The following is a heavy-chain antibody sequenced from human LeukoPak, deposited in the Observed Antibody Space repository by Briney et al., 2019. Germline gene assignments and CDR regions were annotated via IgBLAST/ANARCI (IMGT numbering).Heavy chain of an antibody. CDR3: AREGRGYSYGYSPPGFDP. CDR1: GGSISSYY. J-gene: IGHJ5*02. CDR2: IYTSGST. D-gene: IGHD5-18*01. V-gene: IGHV4-4*07. Sequence: SETLSLTCTVSGGSISSYYWSWIRQPAGKGLEWIGRIYTSGSTNYNPSLKSRVTMSADTSKNQFSLKLSSVTAADTAVYYCAREGRGYSYGYSPPGFDPWGQGTLVTVSS.